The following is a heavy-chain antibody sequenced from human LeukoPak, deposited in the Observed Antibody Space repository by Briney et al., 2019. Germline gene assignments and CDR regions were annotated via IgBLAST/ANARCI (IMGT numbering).Heavy chain of an antibody. CDR3: ARGPHNCSGDRCYSRWFDP. CDR2: IDGSGSS. J-gene: IGHJ5*02. D-gene: IGHD2-15*01. CDR1: GYSISSGYL. Sequence: SETLSLTCTVSGYSISSGYLWGWIRQPPGKGLEWIGSIDGSGSSYYNPSLKSRVTISVDTSRNQFSVKMPSVTAADTAVYYCARGPHNCSGDRCYSRWFDPWGQGTLVIVSS. V-gene: IGHV4-38-2*02.